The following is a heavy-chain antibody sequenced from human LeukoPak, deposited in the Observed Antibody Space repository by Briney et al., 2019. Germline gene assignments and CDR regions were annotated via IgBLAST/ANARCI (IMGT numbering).Heavy chain of an antibody. CDR2: ISTQSGNT. J-gene: IGHJ4*02. V-gene: IGHV1-18*01. D-gene: IGHD4-17*01. Sequence: ASVKVSCKTSGYTLISYGINWRRQAPGQGLEWMGWISTQSGNTNYAQKVQGRLTLTTDGSTNTAYMELRSVRSDDTAVYYCARGAYGDKWGQGTMVTVSS. CDR1: GYTLISYG. CDR3: ARGAYGDK.